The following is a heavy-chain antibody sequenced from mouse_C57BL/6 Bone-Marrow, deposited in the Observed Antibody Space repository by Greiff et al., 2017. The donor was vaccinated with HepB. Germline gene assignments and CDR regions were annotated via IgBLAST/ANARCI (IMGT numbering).Heavy chain of an antibody. CDR2: ISYSGST. Sequence: EVKLQESGPGLAKPSQTLSLTCSVTGYSITSDYWNWIRKFPGNKLEYMGYISYSGSTYYNPSLKSRISITRDTSKNQYYLQLNSVTTEDTATYYCARGTIYYGNYEDAMDYWGQGTSVTVSS. D-gene: IGHD2-1*01. CDR3: ARGTIYYGNYEDAMDY. V-gene: IGHV3-8*01. J-gene: IGHJ4*01. CDR1: GYSITSDY.